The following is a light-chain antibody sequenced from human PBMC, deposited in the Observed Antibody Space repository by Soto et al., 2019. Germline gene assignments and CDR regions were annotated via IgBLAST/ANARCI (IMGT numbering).Light chain of an antibody. CDR3: QHYGDSSYT. CDR1: QRVSRSY. J-gene: IGKJ2*01. V-gene: IGKV3-20*01. CDR2: GAS. Sequence: EIVLTQSPGTLSLSPGERAPLSCRASQRVSRSYLAWYQQKPGQAPRLLIYGASSRATGIPDRFTGSGSGTDFTLTISRLEPEDFAVYSCQHYGDSSYTFGQGTKQEIK.